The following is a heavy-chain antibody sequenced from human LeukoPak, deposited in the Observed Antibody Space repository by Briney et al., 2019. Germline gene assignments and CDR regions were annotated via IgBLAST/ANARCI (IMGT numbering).Heavy chain of an antibody. CDR1: GFTFDDYT. CDR3: AKDMGIQLWFGFDY. J-gene: IGHJ4*02. V-gene: IGHV3-43*01. D-gene: IGHD5-18*01. CDR2: INWDGFST. Sequence: GGSLRLSCAASGFTFDDYTMHWVSQAPGKGLEWVSLINWDGFSTYYADSVKGRFTISRDNSKNSLYLQMNSLRTEDTALYYCAKDMGIQLWFGFDYWGQGTPVTVSS.